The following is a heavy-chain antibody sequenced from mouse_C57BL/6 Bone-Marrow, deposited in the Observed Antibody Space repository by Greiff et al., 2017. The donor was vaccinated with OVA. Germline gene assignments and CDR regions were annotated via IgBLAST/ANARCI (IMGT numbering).Heavy chain of an antibody. J-gene: IGHJ2*01. D-gene: IGHD4-1*01. Sequence: EVKLVESGGGLVKPGGSLKLSCAASGFTFSDYGMHWVRQAPEKGLEWVAYISSGSSTIYYADTVKGRFTLSNDNAKNNLFLQMTSLRSEDTAMYYWARLTGASYYFDYWGQGTTLTVSS. V-gene: IGHV5-17*01. CDR1: GFTFSDYG. CDR3: ARLTGASYYFDY. CDR2: ISSGSSTI.